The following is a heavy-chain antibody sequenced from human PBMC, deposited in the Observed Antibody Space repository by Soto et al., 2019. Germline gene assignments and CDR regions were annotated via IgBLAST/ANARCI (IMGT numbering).Heavy chain of an antibody. Sequence: SVKVSCKASGGTFSSYAISWVRQAPGQGLEWMGGIIPIFGTANYAQKFQGRVTITADESTSTAYMELSSLRSENTAVYYCARGSRYGDYADYYCYGMDVWGQGARVTVS. CDR3: ARGSRYGDYADYYCYGMDV. J-gene: IGHJ6*02. V-gene: IGHV1-69*13. CDR2: IIPIFGTA. CDR1: GGTFSSYA. D-gene: IGHD4-17*01.